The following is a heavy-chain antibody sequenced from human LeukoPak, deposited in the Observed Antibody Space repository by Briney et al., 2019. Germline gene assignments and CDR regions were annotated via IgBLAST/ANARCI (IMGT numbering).Heavy chain of an antibody. CDR3: ARAGAYGDNFDY. J-gene: IGHJ4*02. D-gene: IGHD4-17*01. Sequence: ASVKVSCKASGYTFTGYYMHWVRQAPGQGLEWMGWISAYNGNTNYAQKLQGRVTMTTDTSTSTAYMELRSLRSDATAVYYRARAGAYGDNFDYWGQGTLVTVSS. CDR1: GYTFTGYY. V-gene: IGHV1-18*04. CDR2: ISAYNGNT.